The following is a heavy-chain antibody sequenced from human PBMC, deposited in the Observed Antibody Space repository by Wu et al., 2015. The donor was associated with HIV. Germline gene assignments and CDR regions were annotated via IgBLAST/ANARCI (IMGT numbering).Heavy chain of an antibody. CDR2: ISANNGNT. V-gene: IGHV1-18*01. CDR1: GYTFTTYG. CDR3: ARDLRPYYGGNSCLDY. J-gene: IGHJ4*02. D-gene: IGHD4-23*01. Sequence: QLVQSGAEVTKPGASVKVSCKASGYTFTTYGITWVRQAPGQGLEWMGWISANNGNTLHAQRFQGRLTMTTDTSTDTAYMEMASLXSDDTAVYFCARDLRPYYGGNSCLDYWGQGTLVTVSS.